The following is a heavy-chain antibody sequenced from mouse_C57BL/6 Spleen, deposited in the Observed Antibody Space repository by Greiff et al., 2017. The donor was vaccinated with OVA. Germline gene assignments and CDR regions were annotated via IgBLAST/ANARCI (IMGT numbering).Heavy chain of an antibody. V-gene: IGHV2-6-1*01. CDR2: IWSDGST. Sequence: QVQLKESGPGLVAPSQSLSITCTVSGFSLTSYGVHWVRQPPGKGLEWLVVIWSDGSTTYNSALKSRLSISKDNSKSQVFLKMNSHQTDDTAMNYCARHQRSYWYFDVWSTGTTVTVSS. CDR3: ARHQRSYWYFDV. CDR1: GFSLTSYG. J-gene: IGHJ1*03.